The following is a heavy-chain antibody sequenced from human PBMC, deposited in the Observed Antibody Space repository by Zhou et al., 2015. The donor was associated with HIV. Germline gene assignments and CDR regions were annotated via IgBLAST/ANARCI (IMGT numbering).Heavy chain of an antibody. CDR3: AKQGDIVVVPAANFDY. CDR1: RFSFISYA. CDR2: ISYDGSNK. J-gene: IGHJ4*02. V-gene: IGHV3-30*18. Sequence: QVQLVESGGGVVQPGRSLRLSCAASRFSFISYAMHWVRQAPGKALEWLSLISYDGSNKYYVDSVKGRFTISRDNSENTLYLQMNSLRAEDTAVYYCAKQGDIVVVPAANFDYWGQGTLVTVSS. D-gene: IGHD2-2*01.